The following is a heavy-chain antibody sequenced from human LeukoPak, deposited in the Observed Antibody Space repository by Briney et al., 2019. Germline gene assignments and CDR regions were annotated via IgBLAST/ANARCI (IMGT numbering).Heavy chain of an antibody. CDR2: INNDGSTT. V-gene: IGHV3-74*01. J-gene: IGHJ4*02. Sequence: GGSLRLSCAASGFTSSNYWMHWVRQAPEKGLVWVSRINNDGSTTNYADSVKGRFTISRDNAENTLHLQMNSLRDEDTAVYYCARGPRTYYYDSSGYNWGQGTLVTVSS. CDR1: GFTSSNYW. CDR3: ARGPRTYYYDSSGYN. D-gene: IGHD3-22*01.